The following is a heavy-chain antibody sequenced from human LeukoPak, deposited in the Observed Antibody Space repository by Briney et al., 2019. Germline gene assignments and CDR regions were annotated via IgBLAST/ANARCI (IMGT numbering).Heavy chain of an antibody. J-gene: IGHJ4*02. CDR3: AADDLNIGY. CDR1: GYTFTGYY. V-gene: IGHV1-2*02. Sequence: ASVKVSCKASGYTFTGYYMHWVRQAPGQGLEWMGWINPNTGGTNYAQKFQGRVTMTRDMSTRTVYMELSSLRSEDTAVYYCAADDLNIGYWGQGTLVTVSS. CDR2: INPNTGGT. D-gene: IGHD2/OR15-2a*01.